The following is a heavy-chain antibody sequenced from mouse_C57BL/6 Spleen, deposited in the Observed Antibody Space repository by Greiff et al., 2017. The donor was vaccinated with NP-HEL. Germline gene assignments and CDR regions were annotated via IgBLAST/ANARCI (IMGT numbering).Heavy chain of an antibody. Sequence: VHVKQSGGDLVKPGGSLKLSCAASGFTFSSYGMSWVRQTPDKRLEWVATISSGGSYTYYPDSVKGRFTISRDNAKNTLYLQMSSLKSEDTAMYYCARDITTVVSDYWGQGTTLTVSS. CDR3: ARDITTVVSDY. J-gene: IGHJ2*01. V-gene: IGHV5-6*01. CDR1: GFTFSSYG. CDR2: ISSGGSYT. D-gene: IGHD1-1*01.